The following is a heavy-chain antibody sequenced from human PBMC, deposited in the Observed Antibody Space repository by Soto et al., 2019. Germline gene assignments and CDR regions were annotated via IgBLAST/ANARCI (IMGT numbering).Heavy chain of an antibody. D-gene: IGHD6-19*01. CDR1: GFTVSSNY. CDR2: IYSGGST. CDR3: ARASLIAVAGFDY. J-gene: IGHJ4*02. V-gene: IGHV3-53*01. Sequence: EVQLVESGGGLIQPGGSLRLSCAASGFTVSSNYMSWVRQAPGKGLEWVSVIYSGGSTYYADSVKGRFTISRDNSKNTLYLQMNSLRAEDTAVYYCARASLIAVAGFDYWGQGTLVTVSS.